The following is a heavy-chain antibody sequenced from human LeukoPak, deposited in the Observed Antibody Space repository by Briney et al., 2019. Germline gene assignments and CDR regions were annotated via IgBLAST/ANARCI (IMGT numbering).Heavy chain of an antibody. V-gene: IGHV3-74*03. CDR2: ITSDGTSI. J-gene: IGHJ4*02. CDR3: ARDESLEGVGNY. CDR1: GFSFSTTW. Sequence: PGGSLRLSCAASGFSFSTTWMHWVRQPPGQGLVWVARITSDGTSISYAESVKGRFTISRDNAKNTLYLQMNSLRAEDTALYYCARDESLEGVGNYWGQGTLVTVSS. D-gene: IGHD2-2*01.